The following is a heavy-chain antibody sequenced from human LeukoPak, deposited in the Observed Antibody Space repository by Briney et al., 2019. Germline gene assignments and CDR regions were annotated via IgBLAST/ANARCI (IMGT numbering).Heavy chain of an antibody. CDR3: AKGTYYYDSSGYYGGYYFDY. CDR2: IIGSGGGT. CDR1: GFTFSSYG. J-gene: IGHJ4*02. D-gene: IGHD3-22*01. V-gene: IGHV3-23*01. Sequence: PGGSLRLSCAASGFTFSSYGMSWVRQAPGKGLEWVSAIIGSGGGTYYADSVKGRFTISRDNSKNTLYLQMNSLRAEDTAVYYCAKGTYYYDSSGYYGGYYFDYWGQGTLVTVSS.